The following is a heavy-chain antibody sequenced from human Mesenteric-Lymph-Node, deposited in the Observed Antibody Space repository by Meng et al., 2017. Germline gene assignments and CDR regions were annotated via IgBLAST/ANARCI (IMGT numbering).Heavy chain of an antibody. CDR3: ARDGAVGATLVRRACFDY. CDR2: IWYDGSNK. D-gene: IGHD1-26*01. CDR1: GFTFSSYE. J-gene: IGHJ4*02. Sequence: GGSLRLSCAASGFTFSSYEMNWVRQAPGKGLEWVAVIWYDGSNKYYADSVKGRFTISRDNSKNTLYLQMNSLRAEDTAVYYCARDGAVGATLVRRACFDYWGQGTLVTVSS. V-gene: IGHV3-33*08.